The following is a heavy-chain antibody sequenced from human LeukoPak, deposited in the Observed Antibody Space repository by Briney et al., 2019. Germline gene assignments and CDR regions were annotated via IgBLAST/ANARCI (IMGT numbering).Heavy chain of an antibody. D-gene: IGHD1-26*01. CDR2: ISYDGSNK. CDR1: GFTFSSYG. Sequence: GGSLRLSCAASGFTFSSYGMHWVRQAPGKGLEWVAVISYDGSNKYYADSVKGRFTISRDNSKNTLYLQMNSLRAEDTAVYYCAKEKDRNSDGIDYWGQGTLVTVSS. J-gene: IGHJ4*02. V-gene: IGHV3-30*18. CDR3: AKEKDRNSDGIDY.